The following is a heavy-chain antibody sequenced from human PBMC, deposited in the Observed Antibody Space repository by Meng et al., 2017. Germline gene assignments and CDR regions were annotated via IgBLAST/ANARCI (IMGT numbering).Heavy chain of an antibody. CDR2: ISHSGTT. Sequence: QVPVHEWAAGLLHPSDNLSSTCAFYGGFFRGYYWTWIRQPPGRGLEWIGEISHSGTTNYNPSLTSRVTISLDTSKSQFSLKLTSVTGADTAVYFCARGVRSKIQQLIPGRPTYVDLWSQGNLVTVSS. J-gene: IGHJ4*02. V-gene: IGHV4-34*01. CDR3: ARGVRSKIQQLIPGRPTYVDL. CDR1: GGFFRGYY. D-gene: IGHD6-13*01.